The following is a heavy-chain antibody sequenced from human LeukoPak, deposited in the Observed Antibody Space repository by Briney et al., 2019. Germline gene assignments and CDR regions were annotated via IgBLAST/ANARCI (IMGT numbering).Heavy chain of an antibody. J-gene: IGHJ4*02. V-gene: IGHV1-69*06. D-gene: IGHD5-12*01. Sequence: ASVKVSCKASGGTFSSYAISWVRQAPGQGLEWMGGIIPIFGTANYAQKFQGRVTITADKSTSTAYMELSSLRSEDTAVYYCARVSVDIVATITGEEKYYFDNWGQGTLVTVSS. CDR3: ARVSVDIVATITGEEKYYFDN. CDR2: IIPIFGTA. CDR1: GGTFSSYA.